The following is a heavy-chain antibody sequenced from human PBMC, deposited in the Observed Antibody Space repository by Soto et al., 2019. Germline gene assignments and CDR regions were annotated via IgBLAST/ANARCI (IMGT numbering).Heavy chain of an antibody. J-gene: IGHJ5*02. Sequence: PSETLSLTCSVSGASMRNSYWTWIRQSAGKGLEWIGRISTSGNTNYNPSLNSRLTMSVDTSKNQVSLKLTSVTAADTAVYYCAGMPYTSGLRFDPWGPGTLVTVSS. CDR2: ISTSGNT. CDR1: GASMRNSY. D-gene: IGHD6-19*01. V-gene: IGHV4-4*07. CDR3: AGMPYTSGLRFDP.